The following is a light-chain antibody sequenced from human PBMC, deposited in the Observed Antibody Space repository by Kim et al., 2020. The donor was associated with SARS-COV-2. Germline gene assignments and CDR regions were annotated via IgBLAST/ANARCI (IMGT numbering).Light chain of an antibody. J-gene: IGLJ3*02. CDR2: DVS. Sequence: QSALTQPHSVSGSPGQSVTISCTGTSSDVGGYNYVSWYQQHPGKAPKLMIYDVSKRPSGIPDRFSGSKSGNTASLTISGLQAEDEADYYCCSYAGSGWVFGGGTKLTVL. V-gene: IGLV2-11*01. CDR3: CSYAGSGWV. CDR1: SSDVGGYNY.